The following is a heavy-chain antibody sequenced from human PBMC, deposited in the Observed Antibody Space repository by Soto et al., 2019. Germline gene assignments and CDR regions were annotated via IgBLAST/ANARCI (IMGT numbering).Heavy chain of an antibody. Sequence: QVQLVESGGGVVQPGRSLRLSCAASGFTFSSYGMHWVRQAPGKGLEWVAVIWYDGSNKYYADSVKGRFTISRDNSKNTLDLQMSSLRAEDAAVYYCARDCAGYSSGWYQRGGFDYWGQGTLVTVSS. CDR1: GFTFSSYG. J-gene: IGHJ4*02. CDR2: IWYDGSNK. CDR3: ARDCAGYSSGWYQRGGFDY. V-gene: IGHV3-33*01. D-gene: IGHD6-19*01.